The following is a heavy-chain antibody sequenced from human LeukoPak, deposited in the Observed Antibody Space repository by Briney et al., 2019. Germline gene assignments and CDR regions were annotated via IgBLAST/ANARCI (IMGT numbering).Heavy chain of an antibody. V-gene: IGHV4-38-2*02. CDR1: GYSISSGYY. D-gene: IGHD6-13*01. Sequence: PSETLSLTRTVSGYSISSGYYWSWIRQPPGKGLEWIGYIYHSGSTYYNPSLKSRVTISVDTSKNQFSLELSSVTAADTAVYYCARVGIAAADGMDVWGQGTTVTVSS. J-gene: IGHJ6*02. CDR3: ARVGIAAADGMDV. CDR2: IYHSGST.